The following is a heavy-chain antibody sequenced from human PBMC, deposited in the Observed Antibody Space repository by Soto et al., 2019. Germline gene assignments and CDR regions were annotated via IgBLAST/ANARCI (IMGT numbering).Heavy chain of an antibody. J-gene: IGHJ4*02. Sequence: SETLSLTCTVSGGSIRSDSYYWGWIRQHPGKGLEWIGSIHYSGSTYYNPSLKSRVTISVDTSKNQFSLKLSSVTAADTAVYYCARARDSSGYYDYWGQGTLVTVSS. CDR3: ARARDSSGYYDY. D-gene: IGHD3-22*01. V-gene: IGHV4-31*03. CDR2: IHYSGST. CDR1: GGSIRSDSYY.